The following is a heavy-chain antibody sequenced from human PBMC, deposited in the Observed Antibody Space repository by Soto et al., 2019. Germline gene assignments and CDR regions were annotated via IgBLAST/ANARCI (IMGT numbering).Heavy chain of an antibody. CDR2: ISYDGSNK. V-gene: IGHV3-30-3*01. D-gene: IGHD3-16*02. CDR3: ARAHETFGGVIVMCFDY. Sequence: GGSLRLSCAASGFTFSSYAMHWVRQAPGKGLEWVAVISYDGSNKYYADSVKGRFTISRDNSKNTLYLQMNSLRAEDTAVYYCARAHETFGGVIVMCFDYWGQGTLVTVSS. CDR1: GFTFSSYA. J-gene: IGHJ4*02.